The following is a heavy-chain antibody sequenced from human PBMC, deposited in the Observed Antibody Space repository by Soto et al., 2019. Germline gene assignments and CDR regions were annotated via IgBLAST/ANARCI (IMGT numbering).Heavy chain of an antibody. Sequence: SVKVSCAACGDRISFYSIHWVRQAPGLGLEWMGRINPILSMSNYAQRFQGRVTMTADKSTSTAYMKLSGLRSEDTAIYYCASSYGSGYRAFDYWGQGALVTVSS. V-gene: IGHV1-69*02. J-gene: IGHJ4*02. D-gene: IGHD3-10*01. CDR3: ASSYGSGYRAFDY. CDR1: GDRISFYS. CDR2: INPILSMS.